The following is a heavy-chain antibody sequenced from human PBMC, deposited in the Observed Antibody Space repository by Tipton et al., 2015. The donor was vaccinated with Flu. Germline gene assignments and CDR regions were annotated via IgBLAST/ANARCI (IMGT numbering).Heavy chain of an antibody. CDR3: AKDGLYSYGYDYFDY. V-gene: IGHV3-33*06. J-gene: IGHJ4*02. D-gene: IGHD5-18*01. CDR1: GFRFSRFG. CDR2: IWFDGSKK. Sequence: QVQLVQSGGGVVQPGKSLRLSCAASGFRFSRFGMHWVRQAPGEGLEWVAAIWFDGSKKYYADSVKGRFTISRNNFKNTLYLQMNSLRVEDTAVYYCAKDGLYSYGYDYFDYWGQGTLVTVSS.